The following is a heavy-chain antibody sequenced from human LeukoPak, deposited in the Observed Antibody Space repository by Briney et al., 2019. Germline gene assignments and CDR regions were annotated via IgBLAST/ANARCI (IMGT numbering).Heavy chain of an antibody. CDR3: ARYSSSSGGASHYLDY. J-gene: IGHJ4*02. CDR2: ISDDGSMT. Sequence: PGGSLRPSCAVSGFTFRSYWMHWVRQAPGKGLVWVSRISDDGSMTNYADSVKGRFTISRDKAKNTVYLQMNSLRAEDTAVYYCARYSSSSGGASHYLDYWGQGTLVTVSS. D-gene: IGHD6-6*01. CDR1: GFTFRSYW. V-gene: IGHV3-74*01.